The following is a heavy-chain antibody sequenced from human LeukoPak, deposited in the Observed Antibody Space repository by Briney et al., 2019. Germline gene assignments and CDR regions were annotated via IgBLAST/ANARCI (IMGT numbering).Heavy chain of an antibody. V-gene: IGHV5-51*01. D-gene: IGHD1-26*01. CDR3: ASAYSGSYYWDY. CDR2: INPGDSNT. J-gene: IGHJ4*02. Sequence: GESLKISCKGSEXRFTNYWIGWVRQMPGKGLEWMGIINPGDSNTKYSPSFQGQVTISADKSISTPYLQWSSLKASDTAMYYCASAYSGSYYWDYWGQGTLVTVSS. CDR1: EXRFTNYW.